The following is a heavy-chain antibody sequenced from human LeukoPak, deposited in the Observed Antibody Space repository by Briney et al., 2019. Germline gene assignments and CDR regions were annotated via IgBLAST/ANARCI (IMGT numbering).Heavy chain of an antibody. Sequence: NSQGRVTITRDTSASTAYMELSSLRSEDTAVYYCATINSTSGWYYFDYWGQGTLATVSS. CDR3: ATINSTSGWYYFDY. J-gene: IGHJ4*02. D-gene: IGHD6-19*01. V-gene: IGHV1-3*01.